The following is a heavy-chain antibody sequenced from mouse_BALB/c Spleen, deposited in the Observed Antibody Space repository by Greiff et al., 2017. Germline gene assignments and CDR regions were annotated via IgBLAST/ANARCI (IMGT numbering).Heavy chain of an antibody. Sequence: EVQGVESGPGLVKPSQSLSLTCTVTGYSITSDYAWNWIRQFPGNKLEWMGYISYSGSTSYNPSLKSRISITRDTSKNQFFLQLNSVTTEDTATYYCARSGVRRAWFAYWGQGTLVTVSA. CDR1: GYSITSDYA. J-gene: IGHJ3*01. CDR2: ISYSGST. V-gene: IGHV3-2*02. D-gene: IGHD2-14*01. CDR3: ARSGVRRAWFAY.